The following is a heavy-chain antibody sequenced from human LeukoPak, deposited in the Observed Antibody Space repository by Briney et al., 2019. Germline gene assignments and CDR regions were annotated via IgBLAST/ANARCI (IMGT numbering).Heavy chain of an antibody. CDR1: GGSISSCY. J-gene: IGHJ6*02. CDR2: IYYSGST. CDR3: ARLLSSWYGDYYYYYGMDV. Sequence: PSETLSLTCTVSGGSISSCYWSWIRQPPGKGLEWIGYIYYSGSTNYNPSLKSRVTISVDTSKNQFSLELSSVTAADTAVYYCARLLSSWYGDYYYYYGMDVWGQGTTVTVSS. V-gene: IGHV4-59*08. D-gene: IGHD6-13*01.